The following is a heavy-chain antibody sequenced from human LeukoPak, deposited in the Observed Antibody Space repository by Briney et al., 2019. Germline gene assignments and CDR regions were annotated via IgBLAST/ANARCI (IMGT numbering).Heavy chain of an antibody. CDR3: ARMAMDPAMVTNFFDL. J-gene: IGHJ4*02. Sequence: GASVKISCKASGYTFTDYYMYWVRQVPGQGPECMGVIHPSGGGTTYAQKFQGRVTLTKDTATSTVYIELSSLRSDDTAVYYCARMAMDPAMVTNFFDLWGQGTLLIVS. CDR1: GYTFTDYY. CDR2: IHPSGGGT. V-gene: IGHV1-46*01. D-gene: IGHD5-18*01.